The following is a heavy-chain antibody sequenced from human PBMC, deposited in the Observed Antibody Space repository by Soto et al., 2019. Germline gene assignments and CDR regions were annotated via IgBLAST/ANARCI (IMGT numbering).Heavy chain of an antibody. CDR3: ARGGGYSSVLFGLDV. D-gene: IGHD5-12*01. V-gene: IGHV3-53*01. CDR1: GFTGSSHS. Sequence: GGSRLSCAVSGFTGSSHSMHWVRQAQGKGLEWVSVIHSGGATHYVDSVKGRFTISRDYSNNTLLLEMASLRAEDTAVYYCARGGGYSSVLFGLDVWGQGTTVTVSS. CDR2: IHSGGAT. J-gene: IGHJ6*02.